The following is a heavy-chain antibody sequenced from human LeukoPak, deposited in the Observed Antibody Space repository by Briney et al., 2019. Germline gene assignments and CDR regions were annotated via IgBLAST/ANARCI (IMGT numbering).Heavy chain of an antibody. V-gene: IGHV1-2*02. CDR2: INPNSGGT. CDR1: GYTFTGYY. D-gene: IGHD1-26*01. J-gene: IGHJ4*02. Sequence: ASVTVSCKASGYTFTGYYMHWVRQAPGQGLEWMGWINPNSGGTNYAQKLQGRVTMTRDTSISTAYMELSRLRSDDTAVYYCASQRWELFFDYWGQGTLVTVSS. CDR3: ASQRWELFFDY.